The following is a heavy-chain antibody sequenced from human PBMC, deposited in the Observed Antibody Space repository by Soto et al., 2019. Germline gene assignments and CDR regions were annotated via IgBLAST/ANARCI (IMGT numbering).Heavy chain of an antibody. CDR1: AYTFSNYG. D-gene: IGHD2-15*01. V-gene: IGHV1-18*01. CDR3: ATEKEGRPFDY. J-gene: IGHJ4*02. Sequence: QVQLVQSGGEVKKPGASVRVSCKASAYTFSNYGISWMQQAPGQGLEWMGWISPHNGNTNYAQKLRGRVTLTTDTSPSTVYMELRSLRSDDTAVYYCATEKEGRPFDYWGQGTLVTVSS. CDR2: ISPHNGNT.